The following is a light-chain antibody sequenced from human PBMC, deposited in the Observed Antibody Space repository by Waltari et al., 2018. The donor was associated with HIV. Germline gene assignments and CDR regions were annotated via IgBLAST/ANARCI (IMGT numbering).Light chain of an antibody. CDR3: CSFAGSYTWL. Sequence: QSALTQPRSVSGSPGQSVTISCTGTSSDVGGYNYVSWYQQLPGKAPKLMIYDLTERPSGVPERFSGSKSGNTASLTISVLQAEDEADYYCCSFAGSYTWLFGGGTKLTVL. CDR2: DLT. CDR1: SSDVGGYNY. V-gene: IGLV2-11*01. J-gene: IGLJ2*01.